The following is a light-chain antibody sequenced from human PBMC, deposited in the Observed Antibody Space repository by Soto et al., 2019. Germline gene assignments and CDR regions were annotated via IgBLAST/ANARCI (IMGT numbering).Light chain of an antibody. CDR3: QQYNSWLWT. V-gene: IGKV3-15*01. CDR2: DAS. CDR1: QSVGSN. Sequence: EIVLTQSPGTLPLSPGERATLSCRASQSVGSNYLAWYQQRPGQAPRLLIYDASTRATGIPARFSGSGSGTEFTLIISSLQSEDSAVYYCQQYNSWLWTFGQGTKV. J-gene: IGKJ1*01.